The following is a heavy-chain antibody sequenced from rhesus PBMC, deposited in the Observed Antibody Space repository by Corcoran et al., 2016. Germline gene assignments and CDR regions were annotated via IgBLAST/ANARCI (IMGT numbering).Heavy chain of an antibody. CDR3: ATLVVVAMGGFDY. CDR1: GGSISSNY. D-gene: IGHD2-21*01. Sequence: QLQLQESGPGLVKPSETLSLTCAVSGGSISSNYWSWIRQPPGKGLEWIGRFSGSGGSTDYNPSLKRRVTISTDTSNNQFSLKLSSVTAADTAVYYCATLVVVAMGGFDYWGQGVLVTVSS. CDR2: FSGSGGST. J-gene: IGHJ4*01. V-gene: IGHV4-173*01.